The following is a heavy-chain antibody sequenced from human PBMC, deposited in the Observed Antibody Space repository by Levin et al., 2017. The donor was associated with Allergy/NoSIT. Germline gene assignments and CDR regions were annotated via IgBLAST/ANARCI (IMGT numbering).Heavy chain of an antibody. CDR1: GFTFNNYW. CDR3: ASWTGRDY. V-gene: IGHV3-7*03. CDR2: IKQDGSEK. D-gene: IGHD3-10*01. J-gene: IGHJ4*02. Sequence: GALRLSCAASGFTFNNYWMTWVRQAPGKGLEWVANIKQDGSEKYYVDSVKGRFTISRDNAKNSLYLQMNSLRAEDTAVYYCASWTGRDYWGQGTLVTVSS.